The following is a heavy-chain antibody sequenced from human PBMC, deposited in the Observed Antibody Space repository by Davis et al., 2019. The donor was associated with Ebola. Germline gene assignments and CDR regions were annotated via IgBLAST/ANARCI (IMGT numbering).Heavy chain of an antibody. Sequence: PSETLSLTCAVSGDSISSTNWWSWVRQPPGKGLEWIGEIYHSGSTKYNPSLKSRVTMSADKSQNQFSLKLTSVTAADTAVYYCAGGYGPSYWGQGTLVTVSS. CDR1: GDSISSTNW. CDR2: IYHSGST. CDR3: AGGYGPSY. J-gene: IGHJ4*02. V-gene: IGHV4-4*02. D-gene: IGHD5-18*01.